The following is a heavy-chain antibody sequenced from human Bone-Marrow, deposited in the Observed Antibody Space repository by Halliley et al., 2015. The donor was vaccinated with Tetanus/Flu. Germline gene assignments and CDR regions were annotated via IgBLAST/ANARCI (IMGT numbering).Heavy chain of an antibody. Sequence: WISAYNGYTNYAQKYQGRVTMTTDTSTSPAYMELRSLRSDDTAVYYCARYYYDSSGFRYFDYWGQGTLVTVSS. CDR3: ARYYYDSSGFRYFDY. D-gene: IGHD3-22*01. V-gene: IGHV1-18*01. CDR2: ISAYNGYT. J-gene: IGHJ4*02.